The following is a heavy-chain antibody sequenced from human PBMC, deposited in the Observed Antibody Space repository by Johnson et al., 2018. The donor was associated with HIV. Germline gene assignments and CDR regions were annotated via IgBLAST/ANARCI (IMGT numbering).Heavy chain of an antibody. V-gene: IGHV3-30*02. CDR3: ARGGLTYYYDSSGYPDAFDI. J-gene: IGHJ3*02. CDR2: IRYDGSNK. D-gene: IGHD3-22*01. CDR1: GFTVISNH. Sequence: QMLLVESGGGLIQPGGSLRLSCVASGFTVISNHMSWVRQAPGKGLEWVAFIRYDGSNKYYADSVKGRFTISRDNSKNTLYLQMNSLRAEDTAVYYCARGGLTYYYDSSGYPDAFDIWGQGTMVTVSS.